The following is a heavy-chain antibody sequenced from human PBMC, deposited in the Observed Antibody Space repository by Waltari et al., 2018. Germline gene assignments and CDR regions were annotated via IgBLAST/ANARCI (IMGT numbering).Heavy chain of an antibody. Sequence: QVQLVQSGAEVKKPGSSVKVSCKASGGTFSSYAISWVRQATGQGLEWMGGISPIFGTANYGQKFQVRVRITADEATSTAYMELSILRSEYTAVYYCSRGDSSSPPDYWGQGTLVTVSS. CDR3: SRGDSSSPPDY. J-gene: IGHJ4*02. V-gene: IGHV1-69*13. CDR1: GGTFSSYA. CDR2: ISPIFGTA. D-gene: IGHD6-6*01.